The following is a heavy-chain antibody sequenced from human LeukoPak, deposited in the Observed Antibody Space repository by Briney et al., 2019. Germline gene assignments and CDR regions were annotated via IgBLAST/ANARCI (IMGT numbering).Heavy chain of an antibody. CDR2: ISGDGGGT. J-gene: IGHJ4*02. CDR3: AKGGYSSSWYNY. V-gene: IGHV3-43*02. CDR1: GFTFDDYA. D-gene: IGHD6-13*01. Sequence: GGSLRLSXAASGFTFDDYAMHWVRQAPGKGLEWVSLISGDGGGTYYADSVKGRFTISRDNSKNSLYLQMNSLRTEDTALYYCAKGGYSSSWYNYWGQGTLVTVSS.